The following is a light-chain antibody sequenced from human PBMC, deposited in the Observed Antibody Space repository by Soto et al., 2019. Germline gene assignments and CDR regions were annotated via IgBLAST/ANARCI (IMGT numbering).Light chain of an antibody. J-gene: IGLJ1*01. CDR1: SSDVGGYNY. CDR3: SSYAGSNNLGV. V-gene: IGLV2-8*01. Sequence: QSVLTQPPSASGSPGHSVTISCTGTSSDVGGYNYVSWYQQHPGKAPKLMIYEVSKRPSGVPDRFSGSKSGNTASLTVSGLRAEDEADYYCSSYAGSNNLGVFGTGTKVTVL. CDR2: EVS.